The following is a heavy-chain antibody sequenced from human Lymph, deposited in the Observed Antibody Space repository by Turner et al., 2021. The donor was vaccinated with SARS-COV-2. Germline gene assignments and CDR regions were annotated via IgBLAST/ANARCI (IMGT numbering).Heavy chain of an antibody. CDR3: SRYASGGYFYYGMDV. V-gene: IGHV3-30*04. CDR2: ISYDGSNK. J-gene: IGHJ6*02. Sequence: QVQLVESGGGVVPPGRSLRLYCAATGVTFSTYAIYWVRQAPGKGLEWVAVISYDGSNKDYADSVKGRFTISRDNSKNTLYLQMNSLRAEDTAVYYCSRYASGGYFYYGMDVWGQGTTVTVSS. D-gene: IGHD3-10*01. CDR1: GVTFSTYA.